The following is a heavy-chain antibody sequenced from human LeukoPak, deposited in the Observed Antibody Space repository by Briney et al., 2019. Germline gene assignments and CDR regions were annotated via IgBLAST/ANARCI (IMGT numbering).Heavy chain of an antibody. J-gene: IGHJ6*03. D-gene: IGHD5-18*01. CDR1: GYSFTSYW. Sequence: KPGESLKISCKGSGYSFTSYWIGWVRQMPGKGLEWMGIIYPGDSDTRYSPSFQGQVTISADKSISTAYLQWSSLKASDTAMYYCARGPPRYSYGSKYYYYYYYMDVWGKGTTVTVSS. CDR3: ARGPPRYSYGSKYYYYYYYMDV. V-gene: IGHV5-51*03. CDR2: IYPGDSDT.